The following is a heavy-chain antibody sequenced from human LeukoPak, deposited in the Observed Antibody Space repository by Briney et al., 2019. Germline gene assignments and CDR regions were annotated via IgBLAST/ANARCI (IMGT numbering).Heavy chain of an antibody. V-gene: IGHV3-66*01. CDR3: ASEQSSWGDAFDI. J-gene: IGHJ3*02. CDR1: GFTVSSNY. CDR2: IYSGGST. D-gene: IGHD2-15*01. Sequence: GGSLRLSCAGSGFTVSSNYMSWVRQAPGKGLEWVSVIYSGGSTYYADSVKGRFTISRDNSKNTLYLQMNSLRAEDTAVYYCASEQSSWGDAFDIWGQGTMVTVSS.